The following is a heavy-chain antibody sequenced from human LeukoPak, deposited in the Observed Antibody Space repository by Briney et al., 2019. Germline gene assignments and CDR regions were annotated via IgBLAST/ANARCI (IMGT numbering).Heavy chain of an antibody. CDR2: ISGSGGST. Sequence: GGSLRLSCAASGFTFSSYAMSWVRQAPGKGLEWVSAISGSGGSTYYADSVEGRLTISRDNSKNTLYLQMNSLRAEDTAVYYCARVPLAVTSTYYWGQGTLVTVSS. J-gene: IGHJ4*02. D-gene: IGHD4-17*01. CDR1: GFTFSSYA. V-gene: IGHV3-23*01. CDR3: ARVPLAVTSTYY.